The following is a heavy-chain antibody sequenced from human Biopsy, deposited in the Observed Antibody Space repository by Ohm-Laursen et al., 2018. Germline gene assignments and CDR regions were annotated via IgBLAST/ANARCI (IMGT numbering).Heavy chain of an antibody. Sequence: ASSVKVSCKVPGGTFSNYGVNWVRQAPGQGLEWMGGIIPMLGTVQYARKLRGRVTITADKPTSTAYMELTSLTSDDTAVYYCARDTLMAQHLVPGENWFDPWGQGTLVTVSS. D-gene: IGHD3-10*01. CDR1: GGTFSNYG. V-gene: IGHV1-69*06. CDR3: ARDTLMAQHLVPGENWFDP. CDR2: IIPMLGTV. J-gene: IGHJ5*02.